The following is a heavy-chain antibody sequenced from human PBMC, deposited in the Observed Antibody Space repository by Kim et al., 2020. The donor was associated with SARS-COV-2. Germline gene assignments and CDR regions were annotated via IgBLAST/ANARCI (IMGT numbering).Heavy chain of an antibody. V-gene: IGHV1-18*01. Sequence: ASVKVSCKASGYTFTSYGISWVRQAPGQGLEWMGWISAYNGNTNYAQKLQGRVTMTTDTSTSTAYMELRSLRSDDTAVYYCARALEERAAAGTIYYYYGMDVWGQGTTVTVSS. CDR1: GYTFTSYG. D-gene: IGHD6-13*01. CDR2: ISAYNGNT. CDR3: ARALEERAAAGTIYYYYGMDV. J-gene: IGHJ6*02.